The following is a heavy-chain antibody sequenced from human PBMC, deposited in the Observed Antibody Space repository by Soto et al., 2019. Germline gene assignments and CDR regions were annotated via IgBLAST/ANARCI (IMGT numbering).Heavy chain of an antibody. CDR2: FSRGNGVA. CDR3: ANGGLHGSIDGGLSYFHH. J-gene: IGHJ4*02. D-gene: IGHD2-15*01. V-gene: IGHV3-23*01. Sequence: EVQMLESGGYLVQRGGSLKVSCAPGFKFSTYPMAWVRQAPGKGLEWVSGFSRGNGVAYYADSVKGRFTISRDNSKNTVFLQMNSLRAEDTAVYYCANGGLHGSIDGGLSYFHHWDQGTLVTVSS. CDR1: GFKFSTYP.